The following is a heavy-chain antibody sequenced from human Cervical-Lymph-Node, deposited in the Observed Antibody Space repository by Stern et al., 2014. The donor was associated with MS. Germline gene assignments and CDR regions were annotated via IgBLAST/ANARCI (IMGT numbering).Heavy chain of an antibody. V-gene: IGHV4-34*01. J-gene: IGHJ5*02. Sequence: QVQLQQWGAGLLKPSETLSLTCAVYGGSFSGYYWSWIRQPPGKGLEWIGEINHSGSTNYNPSLKSRVTISVDTSKNQFSLKLSSVTAADTAVYYCARGQYGDYAWFDPWGQGTLVTVSS. CDR2: INHSGST. CDR3: ARGQYGDYAWFDP. CDR1: GGSFSGYY. D-gene: IGHD4-17*01.